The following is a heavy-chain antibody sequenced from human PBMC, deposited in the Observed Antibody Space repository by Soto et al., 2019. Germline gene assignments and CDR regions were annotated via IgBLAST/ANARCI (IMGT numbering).Heavy chain of an antibody. V-gene: IGHV3-73*01. CDR2: IRSKASSYAT. D-gene: IGHD6-13*01. CDR3: TSDSSSWYLDAFDI. Sequence: GGSLRLSCAASGFTFSGSAMHWVRQASGKGLEWVGRIRSKASSYATAYAASVKGRFTISRDDSKNTAYLQMNSLKTEDTAVYYCTSDSSSWYLDAFDIWGQGTTVTVSS. J-gene: IGHJ3*02. CDR1: GFTFSGSA.